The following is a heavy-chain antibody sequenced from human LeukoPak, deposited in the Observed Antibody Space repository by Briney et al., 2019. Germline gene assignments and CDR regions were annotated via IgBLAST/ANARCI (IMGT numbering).Heavy chain of an antibody. V-gene: IGHV3-21*01. CDR1: GFTFSSYS. J-gene: IGHJ3*02. D-gene: IGHD2-15*01. CDR2: ISSSSYI. Sequence: GGSLRLSCAASGFTFSSYSMNWVRQAPGKGLEWVSSISSSSYIYYADSVKGRFTISRDNAKNSLYLQMNSLRAEDTAVYYCARSVDSYAFDIWGQGTMVTVSS. CDR3: ARSVDSYAFDI.